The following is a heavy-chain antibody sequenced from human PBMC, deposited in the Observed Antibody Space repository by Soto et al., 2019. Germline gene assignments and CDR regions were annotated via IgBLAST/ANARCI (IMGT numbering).Heavy chain of an antibody. CDR1: GGSFSGYY. J-gene: IGHJ6*03. CDR2: INHSGST. D-gene: IGHD4-17*01. CDR3: ASSYGDYFYYYYMDV. V-gene: IGHV4-34*01. Sequence: PSGTLSLTCAVYGGSFSGYYWSWIRQPPGKGLEWIGEINHSGSTNYNPSLKSRVTISVDTSKNQFSLKLSSVTAADTAVYYCASSYGDYFYYYYMDVWGKGTTVTVSS.